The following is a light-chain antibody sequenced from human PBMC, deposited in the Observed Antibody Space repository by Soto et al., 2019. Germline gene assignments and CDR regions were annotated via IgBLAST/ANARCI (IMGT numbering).Light chain of an antibody. V-gene: IGKV3-20*01. Sequence: EVLLTQSPGTLSLSPGDTATLSCRASQSLCNTCLAWYQQKPGQAPRLLIHGVSNRATGVPDKFSGSGSGTDFTLTISRLEPAEFAVYYCQQYPNSPLTFGGGTKVEF. CDR2: GVS. CDR1: QSLCNTC. J-gene: IGKJ4*01. CDR3: QQYPNSPLT.